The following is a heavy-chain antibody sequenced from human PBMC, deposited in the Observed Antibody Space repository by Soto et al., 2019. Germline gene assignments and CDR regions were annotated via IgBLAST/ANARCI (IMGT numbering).Heavy chain of an antibody. J-gene: IGHJ5*02. CDR3: ARRAYYYGSGSYTWFDP. CDR1: GGSLSSGCYY. D-gene: IGHD3-10*01. CDR2: IYYSGSN. V-gene: IGHV4-31*03. Sequence: TLSLPCTVSGGSLSSGCYYWSWIRQHPGKGLEWIGYIYYSGSNYYNPSLKSRVTISVDTSKNQLYLKLSSVTDADTPVHYCARRAYYYGSGSYTWFDPWGQGTLGTVS.